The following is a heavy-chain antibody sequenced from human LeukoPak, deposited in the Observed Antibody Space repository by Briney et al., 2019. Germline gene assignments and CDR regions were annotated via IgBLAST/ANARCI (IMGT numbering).Heavy chain of an antibody. CDR3: AGAYYHDSSDYYFPLDY. D-gene: IGHD3-22*01. CDR2: INPSGGST. CDR1: GYTFTSYY. V-gene: IGHV1-46*01. Sequence: ASVKVSCKASGYTFTSYYMHWVRQAPGQGLEWMGIINPSGGSTTYAQKFQGRVTMTRDTSTSTVYMELSSLRSEDTAVYYCAGAYYHDSSDYYFPLDYWGQGTLVTVSS. J-gene: IGHJ4*02.